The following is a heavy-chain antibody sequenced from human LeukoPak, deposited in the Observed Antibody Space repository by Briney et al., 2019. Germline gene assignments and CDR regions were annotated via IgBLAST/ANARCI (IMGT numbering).Heavy chain of an antibody. Sequence: GASVKVSCKASGYTFTAYYMHWVRQAPRQGLEWMGWINPNSGGTNYAQKFQGRVTMTRDTSISTAYMALRRLRTDDTAVYCCASVAPAGTNSSGQGTLVTVSS. CDR2: INPNSGGT. D-gene: IGHD6-13*01. CDR3: ASVAPAGTNS. J-gene: IGHJ4*02. V-gene: IGHV1-2*02. CDR1: GYTFTAYY.